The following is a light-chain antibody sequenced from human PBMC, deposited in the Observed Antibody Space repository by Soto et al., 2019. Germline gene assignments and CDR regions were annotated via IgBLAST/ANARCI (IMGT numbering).Light chain of an antibody. Sequence: QMTQSPSSLSASVGDRVTITCRASQTISNYLVWYQQKPGKAPKLLIYSASSLVSGVPSRFSGSGSGTEFNLTINRLQPEDFATYICQQTSSTPRTFGQATKVDMK. CDR3: QQTSSTPRT. CDR1: QTISNY. V-gene: IGKV1-39*01. J-gene: IGKJ1*01. CDR2: SAS.